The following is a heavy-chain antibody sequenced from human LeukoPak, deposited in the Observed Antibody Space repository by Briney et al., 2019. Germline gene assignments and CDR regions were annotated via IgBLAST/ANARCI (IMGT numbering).Heavy chain of an antibody. CDR2: INPNSGGT. CDR3: ARETSGRKGYFDY. CDR1: GYTFTAYY. V-gene: IGHV1-2*02. J-gene: IGHJ4*02. D-gene: IGHD2-15*01. Sequence: ASVKVSCKASGYTFTAYYMHWVRQAPGQGLEWMGWINPNSGGTNYAQKFQGRVTMTRDTSISTAYMELSRLRSDDTAVYYCARETSGRKGYFDYWGQGTLVTVSS.